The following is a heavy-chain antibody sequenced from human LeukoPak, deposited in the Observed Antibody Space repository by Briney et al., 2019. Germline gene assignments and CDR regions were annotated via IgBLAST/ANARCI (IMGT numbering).Heavy chain of an antibody. CDR1: GYTFTSYG. CDR3: ARDQPSCSGPSYYTYYYYGMDV. CDR2: IGASNGYT. D-gene: IGHD2-2*02. J-gene: IGHJ6*02. Sequence: GASVKVSCKASGYTFTSYGFSWVRQAPRQGLEWLGWIGASNGYTNYAQKVQGRVTLTTDTSTSTAYMELRSLRSDDTAVYYCARDQPSCSGPSYYTYYYYGMDVWGQGTTVTVSS. V-gene: IGHV1-18*01.